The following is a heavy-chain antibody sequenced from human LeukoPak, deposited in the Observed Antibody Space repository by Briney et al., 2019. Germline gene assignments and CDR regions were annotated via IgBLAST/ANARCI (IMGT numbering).Heavy chain of an antibody. V-gene: IGHV3-33*06. CDR1: GFTFSSYG. J-gene: IGHJ4*02. CDR3: AKDARGYCSGGSCQNMGY. D-gene: IGHD2-15*01. CDR2: IWYDGSNK. Sequence: GGSLRLSCAASGFTFSSYGMHWVRQAPGKGLEWVAVIWYDGSNKYYADSVKGRFTISRDNYKNTLYLQRNSLRAEDTAVYYCAKDARGYCSGGSCQNMGYWGQGTLVTVSS.